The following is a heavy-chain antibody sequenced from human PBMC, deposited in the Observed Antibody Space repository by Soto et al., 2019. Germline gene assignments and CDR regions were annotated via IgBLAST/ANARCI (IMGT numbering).Heavy chain of an antibody. V-gene: IGHV4-30-4*01. D-gene: IGHD1-7*01. J-gene: IGHJ4*02. CDR3: VRKTGTTFLGSFFDH. CDR1: DVSITSGDNY. CDR2: IFYIGNA. Sequence: PSETLSLTCTVSDVSITSGDNYWSWIRQPTGKGLEWIGYIFYIGNAYYSPSLQSRVTISVDTSRNQFSLRLTSVTAADTAVYYCVRKTGTTFLGSFFDHWGQGTLVTVS.